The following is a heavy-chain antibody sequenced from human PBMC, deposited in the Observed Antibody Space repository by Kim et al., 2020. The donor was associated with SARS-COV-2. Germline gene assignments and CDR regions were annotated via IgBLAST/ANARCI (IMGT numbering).Heavy chain of an antibody. CDR2: ISYDGSNK. CDR3: ARGAVDGDHAFDI. D-gene: IGHD6-19*01. V-gene: IGHV3-30*03. Sequence: GGSLRLSCAASGFTFSSYDMHWVRQAPGKGLEWVSVISYDGSNKYYADSVKGRFTISRDNSKNTLYLQMNSLRAEDTAVYYCARGAVDGDHAFDIWGQGKMVTVSS. CDR1: GFTFSSYD. J-gene: IGHJ3*02.